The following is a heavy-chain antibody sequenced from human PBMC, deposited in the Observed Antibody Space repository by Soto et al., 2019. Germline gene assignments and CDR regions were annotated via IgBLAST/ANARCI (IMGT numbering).Heavy chain of an antibody. D-gene: IGHD3-3*02. CDR2: LGGGDDI. Sequence: VHLLESGGGLVQPGGSLRLSCEASGFTFSNYAMSWVRQAPGERPEWVSTLGGGDDIFYADSVKGRFTSTRDDSRNTLYLRMDNLRVEDTAIYFCAKDSVSYNGIYDAFDIWGQGTVVTVSS. CDR3: AKDSVSYNGIYDAFDI. V-gene: IGHV3-23*01. J-gene: IGHJ3*02. CDR1: GFTFSNYA.